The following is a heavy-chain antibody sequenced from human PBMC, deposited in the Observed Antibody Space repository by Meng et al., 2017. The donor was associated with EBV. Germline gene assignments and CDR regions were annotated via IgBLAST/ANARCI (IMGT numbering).Heavy chain of an antibody. Sequence: VTLVAGVKKLGCWVNCAWCASGGTCSSYPISWVRQAPGQGIEWMGGIIPIFGTANYAQKFQGRVTITADESTSTAYMELSSLRSEDTDVYYCARAPDNWNYGPYYWGQGTLVTVSS. J-gene: IGHJ4*02. D-gene: IGHD1-7*01. CDR1: GGTCSSYP. V-gene: IGHV1-69*01. CDR3: ARAPDNWNYGPYY. CDR2: IIPIFGTA.